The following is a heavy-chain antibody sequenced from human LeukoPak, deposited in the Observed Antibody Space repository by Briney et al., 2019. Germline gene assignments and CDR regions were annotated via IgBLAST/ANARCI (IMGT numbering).Heavy chain of an antibody. CDR2: VHFNGHT. CDR3: AKLPTGFPNWFDP. J-gene: IGHJ5*02. Sequence: PSETLSLTCTVSGASVTSGHYCWGWVRQSPGKGLEWIASVHFNGHTYSNPSLSTRVTMSIDTSKNQFSLKLTSLTAADTAIYYCAKLPTGFPNWFDPWGQGTLVTVSS. D-gene: IGHD3-10*01. CDR1: GASVTSGHYC. V-gene: IGHV4-39*01.